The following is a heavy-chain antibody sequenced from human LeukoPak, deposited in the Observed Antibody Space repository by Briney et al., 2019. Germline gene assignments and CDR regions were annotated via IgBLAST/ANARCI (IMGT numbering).Heavy chain of an antibody. V-gene: IGHV3-48*03. Sequence: GGSLRLSCAASGFTFSNYEMNWVRQAPGKGLEWVSYISSSGSSIYYADSVKGRVTISRDNAKDSLDLQMNSLRAEDTAVYYCARGPIIDIVIVPAADDYYYMDVWGKGTTVTVSS. D-gene: IGHD2-2*01. J-gene: IGHJ6*03. CDR3: ARGPIIDIVIVPAADDYYYMDV. CDR1: GFTFSNYE. CDR2: ISSSGSSI.